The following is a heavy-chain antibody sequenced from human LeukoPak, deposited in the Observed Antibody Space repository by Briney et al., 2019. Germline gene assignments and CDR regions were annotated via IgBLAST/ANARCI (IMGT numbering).Heavy chain of an antibody. J-gene: IGHJ4*02. Sequence: GGSLRLSCTASGFTFGDYAMSWFRQAPGKGLEWVAFIKSKAYGGTTEYAASVKGRFTISRDDSKSIAYLQMNSLKTEDTAVYYCTRDPADVDTAMVYYFDYWGQGTLVTVSS. CDR3: TRDPADVDTAMVYYFDY. CDR2: IKSKAYGGTT. D-gene: IGHD5-18*01. V-gene: IGHV3-49*03. CDR1: GFTFGDYA.